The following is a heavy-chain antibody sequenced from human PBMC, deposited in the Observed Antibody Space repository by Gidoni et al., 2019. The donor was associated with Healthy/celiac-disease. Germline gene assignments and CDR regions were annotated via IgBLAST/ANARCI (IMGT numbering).Heavy chain of an antibody. CDR2: MSWDGGST. CDR3: AKDNCSGGSCYDPYFDY. J-gene: IGHJ4*02. CDR1: GFTFDDYA. V-gene: IGHV3-43D*03. D-gene: IGHD2-15*01. Sequence: EVQLVESGGVVVQPGGSLRLSCAASGFTFDDYAMHWVRQAPGKGLEWVSLMSWDGGSTYYADSVKGRFTISRDNSKNSLYLQMNSLRAEDTALYYCAKDNCSGGSCYDPYFDYWGQGTLVTVSS.